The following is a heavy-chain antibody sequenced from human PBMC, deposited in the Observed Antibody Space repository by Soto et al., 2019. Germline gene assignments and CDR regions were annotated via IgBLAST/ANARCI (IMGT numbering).Heavy chain of an antibody. Sequence: QVQLVESGGGVVQPGRSLRLSCAASGFTFSSYGMHWVRQAPGKGLEWVAVLWYDGSNNYYADSVKGRFTLSGDNSKNTLYLQMNSLRAEDTAVYYCARDLDSSGYPCNYFDYWGQGTLVTVSS. V-gene: IGHV3-33*01. CDR1: GFTFSSYG. CDR3: ARDLDSSGYPCNYFDY. J-gene: IGHJ4*02. D-gene: IGHD3-22*01. CDR2: LWYDGSNN.